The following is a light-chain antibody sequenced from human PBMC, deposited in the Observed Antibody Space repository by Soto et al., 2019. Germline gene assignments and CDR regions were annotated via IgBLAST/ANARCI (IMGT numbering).Light chain of an antibody. CDR1: QSVSNNY. CDR2: GAS. CDR3: QPYHDTPGS. Sequence: MALRRAPVKLSLAAGKKTTLSCRASQSVSNNYLAWYQQKPGQAPRLLIYGASSRATGIPDRFSGSGSGTDFTITISRLEREHAAPYYRQPYHDTPGSFGQGTKVDIK. J-gene: IGKJ1*01. V-gene: IGKV3-20*01.